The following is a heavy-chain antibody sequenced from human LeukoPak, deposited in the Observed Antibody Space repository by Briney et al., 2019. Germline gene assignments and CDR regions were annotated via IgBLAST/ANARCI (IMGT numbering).Heavy chain of an antibody. V-gene: IGHV4-59*01. D-gene: IGHD3-3*01. CDR2: IYYSGST. J-gene: IGHJ6*02. CDR3: ARVAPTIFGSGKDV. Sequence: SETLSLTCTVSGGSISSYYWSWIRQPPGKGLEWIGYIYYSGSTNYNPSLKSRVTISVDTSKNQFSLKLSSVTAADTAVYYCARVAPTIFGSGKDVWGQGTTVTVSS. CDR1: GGSISSYY.